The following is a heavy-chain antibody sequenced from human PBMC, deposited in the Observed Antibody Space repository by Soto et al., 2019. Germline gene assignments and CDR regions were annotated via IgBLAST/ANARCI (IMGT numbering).Heavy chain of an antibody. Sequence: QVQLVQSGAEVKKPGASVKVSCKASGYTFTSYGISWVRQAPGQGLEWMGWISAYNGNTNYAQKLQGRVTMTTDTSTSTADMELRSLRSDDTAVYYCARVSARTNYSDYWFDPWGQGTLVTVSS. CDR2: ISAYNGNT. CDR3: ARVSARTNYSDYWFDP. V-gene: IGHV1-18*01. D-gene: IGHD4-17*01. J-gene: IGHJ5*02. CDR1: GYTFTSYG.